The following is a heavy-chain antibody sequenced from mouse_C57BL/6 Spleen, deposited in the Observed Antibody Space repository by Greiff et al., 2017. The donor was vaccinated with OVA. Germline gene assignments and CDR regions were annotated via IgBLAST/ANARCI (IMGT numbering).Heavy chain of an antibody. Sequence: VQLQQSGPELVKPGASVKISCKASGYTFTDYYMNWVKQSHGKSLEWIGDINPNNGGTSYNQKFKGKATLTVDKSSSPDYMELRSLTSEDSAVYYSASTYDYDGGAWFAYWGQGTLVTVSA. CDR1: GYTFTDYY. CDR3: ASTYDYDGGAWFAY. D-gene: IGHD2-4*01. CDR2: INPNNGGT. J-gene: IGHJ3*01. V-gene: IGHV1-26*01.